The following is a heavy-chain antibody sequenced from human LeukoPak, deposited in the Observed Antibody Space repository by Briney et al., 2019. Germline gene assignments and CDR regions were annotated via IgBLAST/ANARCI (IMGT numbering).Heavy chain of an antibody. Sequence: ASVKVSCKASGYTFTGYYMHWVRQAPGQGLEWMGWINPNSGGTNYAQKFQGRVTMTRDTSISTAYMELSRLRSDDTAVYYCARASYDFWSGYLIDYWGQGTLVTVSS. J-gene: IGHJ4*02. D-gene: IGHD3-3*01. CDR1: GYTFTGYY. CDR2: INPNSGGT. CDR3: ARASYDFWSGYLIDY. V-gene: IGHV1-2*02.